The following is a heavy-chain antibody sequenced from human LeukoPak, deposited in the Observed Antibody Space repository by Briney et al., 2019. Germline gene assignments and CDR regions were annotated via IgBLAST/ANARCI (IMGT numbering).Heavy chain of an antibody. CDR2: IDYSEST. CDR1: GPSIDNSASHD. J-gene: IGHJ4*02. Sequence: SETLSLTCNVSGPSIDNSASHDWGWLRQPPGKGLEWIGYIDYSESTYYNPSLKSRVTISVDTSKNQFSLKLSSVTAADTAVYYCARHLDDYGDLGLFDYWGQGTLVAVSS. CDR3: ARHLDDYGDLGLFDY. V-gene: IGHV4-39*01. D-gene: IGHD4-17*01.